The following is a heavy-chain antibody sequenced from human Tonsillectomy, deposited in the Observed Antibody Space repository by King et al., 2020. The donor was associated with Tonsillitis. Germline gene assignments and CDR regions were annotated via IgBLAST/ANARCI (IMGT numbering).Heavy chain of an antibody. V-gene: IGHV4-59*08. CDR1: GGSISSYY. CDR3: ARRHCSRSICNPYYFDR. J-gene: IGHJ4*02. CDR2: IHYSGST. D-gene: IGHD3-3*02. Sequence: VQLQESGPGLVKPSETLSLTCNVSGGSISSYYWSWVRQPPGKGLEWIGYIHYSGSTNYNASLKSRVTISMDTSKNQFSLNVNSVTAADTAVYYCARRHCSRSICNPYYFDRGGQGTLVIVSS.